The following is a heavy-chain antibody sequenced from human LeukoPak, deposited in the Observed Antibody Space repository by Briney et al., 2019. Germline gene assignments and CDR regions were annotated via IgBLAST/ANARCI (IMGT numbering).Heavy chain of an antibody. CDR3: TRDLSPAHF. V-gene: IGHV3-74*01. CDR1: GFTFSTYW. CDR2: VSGDGSAT. Sequence: GGSLRLSCTGSGFTFSTYWMHWVRQAPGKRLVWVSRVSGDGSATVYADSVKGRFTISRDNAKNTLYLQMNSLRVDGTAVYYCTRDLSPAHFWGQGTLVTVSS. J-gene: IGHJ4*02. D-gene: IGHD2/OR15-2a*01.